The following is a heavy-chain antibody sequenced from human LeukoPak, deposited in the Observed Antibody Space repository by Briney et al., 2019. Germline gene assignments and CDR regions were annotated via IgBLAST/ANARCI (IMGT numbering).Heavy chain of an antibody. CDR2: ISAYNGNT. CDR1: GYTFTSYG. V-gene: IGHV1-18*01. Sequence: ASVKVSCKASGYTFTSYGISWVRQAPGQGLEWMGWISAYNGNTNYAQKLQGRVTMTTDTSTSTAYMELRSLRSDDTAVYYCARQGVVFPTDYYYMDVWGKGTTVTVSS. J-gene: IGHJ6*03. D-gene: IGHD3-3*01. CDR3: ARQGVVFPTDYYYMDV.